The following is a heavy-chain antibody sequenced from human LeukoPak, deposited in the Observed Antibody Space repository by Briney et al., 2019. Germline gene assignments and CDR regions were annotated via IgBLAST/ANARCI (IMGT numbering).Heavy chain of an antibody. Sequence: SETLSLTCTVSGYSISSGYYWGWIRQPPGKGLEWIGSIYHSGSTYYNPSLKSRVTISVDTSKNQFSLKLSSVTAADTAVYYCARATWGLWFGEPLDYWGQGTLVTVSS. CDR2: IYHSGST. CDR3: ARATWGLWFGEPLDY. V-gene: IGHV4-38-2*02. J-gene: IGHJ4*02. CDR1: GYSISSGYY. D-gene: IGHD3-10*01.